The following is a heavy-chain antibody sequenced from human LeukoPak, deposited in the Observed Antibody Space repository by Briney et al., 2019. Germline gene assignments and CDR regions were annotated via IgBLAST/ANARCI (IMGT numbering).Heavy chain of an antibody. D-gene: IGHD3-22*01. Sequence: PETLSPACTVSGGSISSYYWSWIRQPAGKGLEWIGRIHTSGSTNYNPSLKSRVTMSVDTSKNQFSLRLSSVTAADSAVYYCARIRDSSGYYLGASDIWGQGTRVTVSS. CDR2: IHTSGST. J-gene: IGHJ3*02. CDR1: GGSISSYY. CDR3: ARIRDSSGYYLGASDI. V-gene: IGHV4-4*07.